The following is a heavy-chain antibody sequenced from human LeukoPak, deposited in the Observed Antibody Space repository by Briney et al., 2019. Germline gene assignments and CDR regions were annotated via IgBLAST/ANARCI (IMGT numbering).Heavy chain of an antibody. CDR1: GFTFSMYG. CDR3: AKDGPSGYFLYRVLEY. Sequence: GRSLRLSCAASGFTFSMYGMHWVRQAPGKGLEWVADISYDGSYKNYADSVKGRFSISRDNDKKMLFLQINSLRSEDSAVYYCAKDGPSGYFLYRVLEYWGQGTLITVSS. V-gene: IGHV3-30*18. CDR2: ISYDGSYK. J-gene: IGHJ4*02. D-gene: IGHD6-13*01.